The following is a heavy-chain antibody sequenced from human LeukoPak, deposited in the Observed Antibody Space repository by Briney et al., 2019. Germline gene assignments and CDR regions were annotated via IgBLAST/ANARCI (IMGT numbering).Heavy chain of an antibody. CDR1: EFTFSNYW. J-gene: IGHJ3*02. D-gene: IGHD2-15*01. CDR3: ARDKGGHDAFDI. Sequence: GGSLRLSCAASEFTFSNYWMHWVRQAPGKGLVWVSRIKTDGSSTNYADSVKGRFTISRDNAKNTLYPQMNSLRAEDTAVYYCARDKGGHDAFDIWGQGTMVTVSS. V-gene: IGHV3-74*01. CDR2: IKTDGSST.